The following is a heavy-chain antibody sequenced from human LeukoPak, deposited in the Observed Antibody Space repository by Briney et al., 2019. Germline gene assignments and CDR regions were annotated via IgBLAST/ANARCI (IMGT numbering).Heavy chain of an antibody. CDR3: ATRGIGPDIILSNYYYMDV. CDR2: FDPEDGET. J-gene: IGHJ6*03. D-gene: IGHD3-10*01. V-gene: IGHV1-24*01. CDR1: GYTLTELS. Sequence: ASVKVSCKVSGYTLTELSMHWVRQTPGKGLEWMGSFDPEDGETIYAQKFQGRVTMTEDTSTDTAYMELSSLRSEDTAVYYCATRGIGPDIILSNYYYMDVWSKGTTVTISS.